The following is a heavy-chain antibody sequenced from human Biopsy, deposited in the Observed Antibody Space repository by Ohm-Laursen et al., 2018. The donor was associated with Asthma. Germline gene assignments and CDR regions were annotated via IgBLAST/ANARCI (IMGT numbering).Heavy chain of an antibody. D-gene: IGHD6-6*01. V-gene: IGHV3-30-3*01. CDR3: ARGKTWGRSYYFDY. J-gene: IGHJ4*02. Sequence: SLRLSCTASGFTFHNYVMHWVRQAPGKGLEWVAGIFFDGSNKYYADSVKGRFTISRDNSKDTLYLQVNSLRGDDTAVYYCARGKTWGRSYYFDYWGQGTLVTVSS. CDR2: IFFDGSNK. CDR1: GFTFHNYV.